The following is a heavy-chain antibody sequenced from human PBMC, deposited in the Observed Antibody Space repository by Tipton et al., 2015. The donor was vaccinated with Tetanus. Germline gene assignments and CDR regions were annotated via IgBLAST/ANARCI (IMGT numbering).Heavy chain of an antibody. Sequence: SLRLSCATSGLFFKNAWMNWVRQAPGKGLEWVGRIKSKTDSGTKDYAARVKARFSISRDDSKYTLFLQMNSLETGDTAVYYCTTGGIVGSGSGVASGGRGPLVTVSS. CDR3: TTGGIVGSGSGVAS. J-gene: IGHJ4*02. CDR1: GLFFKNAW. V-gene: IGHV3-15*07. D-gene: IGHD1-26*01. CDR2: IKSKTDSGTK.